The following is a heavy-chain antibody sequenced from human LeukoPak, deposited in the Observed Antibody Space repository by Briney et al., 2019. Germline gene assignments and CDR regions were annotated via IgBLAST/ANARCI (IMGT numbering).Heavy chain of an antibody. V-gene: IGHV1-69*04. Sequence: GASVKVSCKASGGTFSSYAISWVRQAPGQGLEWMGRIIPIFGIANYAQKFQGRVTITADKSTSTAYMELSSLRSEDTAVYYCARWHEKGAFDIWGQGTMVTVSS. J-gene: IGHJ3*02. CDR2: IIPIFGIA. D-gene: IGHD5-12*01. CDR3: ARWHEKGAFDI. CDR1: GGTFSSYA.